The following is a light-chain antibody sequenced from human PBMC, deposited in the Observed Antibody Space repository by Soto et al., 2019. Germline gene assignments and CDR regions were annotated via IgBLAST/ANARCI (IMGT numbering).Light chain of an antibody. J-gene: IGKJ1*01. CDR1: QSIKKS. V-gene: IGKV1-39*01. CDR3: QQNYITPPWT. Sequence: DVQMTQSPSSLSASVGDRVTITCRASQSIKKSLNWYQQKPGKAPKLLIFAASNLQSGVPSRFSGSGSGTDLTLTISSLQAEDFATYYCQQNYITPPWTFGPGTKVEVK. CDR2: AAS.